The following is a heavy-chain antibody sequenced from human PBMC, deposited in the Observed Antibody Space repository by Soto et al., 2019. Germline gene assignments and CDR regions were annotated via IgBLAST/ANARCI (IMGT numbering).Heavy chain of an antibody. J-gene: IGHJ4*02. CDR1: GGTFSSYT. D-gene: IGHD3-10*01. Sequence: GASVKVSCKASGGTFSSYTISWVRQAPGQGLEWMGRIIPILGIANYAQKFQGRVTITADKSTSTAYMELSSLRSEDTAVYYCARHLIGSGSYYQPFAYWGQGTLVTVSS. CDR3: ARHLIGSGSYYQPFAY. V-gene: IGHV1-69*02. CDR2: IIPILGIA.